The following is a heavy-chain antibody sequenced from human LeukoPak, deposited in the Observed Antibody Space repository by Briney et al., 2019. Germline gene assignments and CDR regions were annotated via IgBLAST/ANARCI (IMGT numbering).Heavy chain of an antibody. CDR1: GFTFSSYS. CDR2: ISSSSSYI. D-gene: IGHD2-2*01. J-gene: IGHJ4*02. CDR3: ARDPHTYCSSTSCYEEAFDY. Sequence: GGSLRLSCAASGFTFSSYSMNWVRQAPGKGLEWVSSISSSSSYIYYADSVKGRFTISRDNAKNSLYLQMNSLRAEDTAVYYCARDPHTYCSSTSCYEEAFDYWGQGTLVTVSS. V-gene: IGHV3-21*01.